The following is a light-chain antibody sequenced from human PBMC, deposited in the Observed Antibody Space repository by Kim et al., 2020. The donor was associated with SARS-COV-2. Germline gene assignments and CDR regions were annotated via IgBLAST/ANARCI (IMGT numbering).Light chain of an antibody. CDR3: QSYDSSLWV. V-gene: IGLV6-57*01. Sequence: GKTVTISCTRSSGIIASNYVQWYQQRPGSSPTTVIYEDNQRPSGVPDRFSGSIDSSSNSASLTISGLKTEDEADYYCQSYDSSLWVFGGGTKLTVL. J-gene: IGLJ3*02. CDR1: SGIIASNY. CDR2: EDN.